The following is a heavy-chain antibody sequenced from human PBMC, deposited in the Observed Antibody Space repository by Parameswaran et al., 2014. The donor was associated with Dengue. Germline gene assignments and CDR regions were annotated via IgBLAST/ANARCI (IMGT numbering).Heavy chain of an antibody. CDR1: GASRSNFY. J-gene: IGHJ4*02. D-gene: IGHD2-2*01. CDR3: ARGTVVLPAAN. V-gene: IGHV4-59*01. Sequence: ASETLSLTCTVSGASRSNFYCSWIRQPPGKGLEWIGNIDQSGSANYNPSLQGRVTISLDMSKNQCSLKLDPITAADTALFYCARGTVVLPAANWGPGTLVTVSS. CDR2: IDQSGSA.